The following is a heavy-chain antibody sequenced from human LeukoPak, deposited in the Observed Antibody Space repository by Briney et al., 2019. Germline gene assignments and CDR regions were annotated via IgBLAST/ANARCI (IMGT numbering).Heavy chain of an antibody. CDR3: AKRVSYSSGSHFDY. J-gene: IGHJ4*02. CDR1: GFTFSTYG. D-gene: IGHD3-10*01. V-gene: IGHV3-23*01. CDR2: VSDGGGST. Sequence: GGSLRLSCAASGFTFSTYGMNWVRQAPGRGLEWVSTVSDGGGSTYYADSVKGRFTISRDNSKNTLYLQMNNLRAEDSAIYYCAKRVSYSSGSHFDYWGQGTLVTVSS.